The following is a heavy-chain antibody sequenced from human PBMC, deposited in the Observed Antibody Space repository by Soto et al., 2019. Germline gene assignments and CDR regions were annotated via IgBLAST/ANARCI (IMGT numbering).Heavy chain of an antibody. J-gene: IGHJ4*02. CDR1: GFTFSSYA. V-gene: IGHV3-23*01. D-gene: IGHD6-13*01. CDR2: SSGSGGST. Sequence: EAQLLECREGLVQPGGPLRLSCAASGFTFSSYAMSWVRQAPGKGLEWVSASSGSGGSTYYADSGKGRFTISRDNSKNKLYLQMNSLRAEDTDVYYCAKEKYSSSWYAFDYWGQGALVTVSS. CDR3: AKEKYSSSWYAFDY.